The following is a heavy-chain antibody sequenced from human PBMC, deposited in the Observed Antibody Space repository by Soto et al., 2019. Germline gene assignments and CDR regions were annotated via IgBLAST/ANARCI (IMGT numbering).Heavy chain of an antibody. Sequence: QVQLQEPGPGRVKPSQTLSLTCTVSGGSISSGGYSWSWIRRHPGKGREWIGYIYYSGSTYYNPSLKSRVTISVDTSKNQFSLKLSSVTAADTAVYYCARDERGVANGGYWGQGTLVTVSS. D-gene: IGHD1-1*01. CDR1: GGSISSGGYS. CDR2: IYYSGST. V-gene: IGHV4-31*03. CDR3: ARDERGVANGGY. J-gene: IGHJ4*02.